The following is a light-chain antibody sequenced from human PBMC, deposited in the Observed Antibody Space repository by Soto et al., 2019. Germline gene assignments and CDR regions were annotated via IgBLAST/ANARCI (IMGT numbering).Light chain of an antibody. Sequence: EIVLTQSPGTLSFSPGERATLSCRASHSVSSSYLAWYQQKPGQAPRLLIYGASSRATGIPDRFSGSGSGTDFTLTISRLEPEDFAVYYCQQYGSSGTFGQGTKVDIK. J-gene: IGKJ1*01. CDR1: HSVSSSY. CDR3: QQYGSSGT. CDR2: GAS. V-gene: IGKV3-20*01.